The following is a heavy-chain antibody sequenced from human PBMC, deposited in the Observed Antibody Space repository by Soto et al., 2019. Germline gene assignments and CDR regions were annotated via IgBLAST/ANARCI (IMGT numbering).Heavy chain of an antibody. D-gene: IGHD1-26*01. J-gene: IGHJ4*02. CDR2: IIPMSGAT. Sequence: QVQLVQSGAEVKKPGSSVKVSCKASGGTFSSYALSWVRQAPGQGLEWMGGIIPMSGATNYAQKFQGRVTFTADESTTTAYLELPTLRSEDTAVFSCARGGPENDYWGQGTLVTVSS. V-gene: IGHV1-69*12. CDR1: GGTFSSYA. CDR3: ARGGPENDY.